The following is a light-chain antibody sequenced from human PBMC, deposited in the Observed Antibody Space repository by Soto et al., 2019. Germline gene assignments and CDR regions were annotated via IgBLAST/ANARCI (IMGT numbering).Light chain of an antibody. CDR1: QSVSSKY. V-gene: IGKV3-20*01. CDR3: KQYGSLLIT. Sequence: VLTHSPSTLSLSPGERATLSCRASQSVSSKYLAWYQQKPGQAPRVLIYGTSIRASGVPERFSGGGSGTDFTLTITSLEPEDFVGYYCKQYGSLLITFGHGTKVDIK. CDR2: GTS. J-gene: IGKJ3*01.